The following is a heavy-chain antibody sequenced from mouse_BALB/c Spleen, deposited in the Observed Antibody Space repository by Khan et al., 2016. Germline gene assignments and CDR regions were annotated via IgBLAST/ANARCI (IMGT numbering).Heavy chain of an antibody. V-gene: IGHV1-76*01. CDR1: GYTFTDYY. CDR2: IYPGSDNT. J-gene: IGHJ2*01. Sequence: QVQLKQSGAELARPGASVKLSCKASGYTFTDYYINWVKQRTGQGLEWIGEIYPGSDNTYYNERFKGKATLTADKSSSTAYMQLSSLTSEDSVVYFCARGGGNSDYWGQGTTLTVSS. D-gene: IGHD2-1*01. CDR3: ARGGGNSDY.